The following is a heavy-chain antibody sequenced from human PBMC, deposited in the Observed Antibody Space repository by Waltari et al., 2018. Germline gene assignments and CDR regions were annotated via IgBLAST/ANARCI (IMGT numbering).Heavy chain of an antibody. V-gene: IGHV4-34*01. CDR2: INHSGST. CDR1: GGSFSGYY. J-gene: IGHJ4*02. Sequence: QVQLQQWGAGLLKPSETLSLTCAVYGGSFSGYYWSWIRQPPGKGLEWIGEINHSGSTNYNPSLKSRVTISVDTSKNQFSLKLSSVTAADTAVYYCAIFRNHYGDYVYWGQGTLVTVSS. D-gene: IGHD4-17*01. CDR3: AIFRNHYGDYVY.